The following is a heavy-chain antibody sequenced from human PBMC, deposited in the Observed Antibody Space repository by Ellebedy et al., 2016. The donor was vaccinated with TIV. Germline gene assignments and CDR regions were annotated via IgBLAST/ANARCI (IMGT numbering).Heavy chain of an antibody. CDR1: GDIFSGQP. V-gene: IGHV1-69*13. J-gene: IGHJ4*02. Sequence: SVKVSCXASGDIFSGQPVSWVRQAPGQGLDWMGSIIPIYGTTQYAQKFQGRVTITADESTTIAYMELSSLRSEDTAVYYCARADPKTAYSYAQYPFDYWGQGTLVTVSS. CDR2: IIPIYGTT. CDR3: ARADPKTAYSYAQYPFDY. D-gene: IGHD3-16*01.